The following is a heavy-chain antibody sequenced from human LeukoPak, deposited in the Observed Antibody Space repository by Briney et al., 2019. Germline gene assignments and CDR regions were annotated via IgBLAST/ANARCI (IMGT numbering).Heavy chain of an antibody. Sequence: GGSVRLPCPPSGLTVRTNYLSWLGQDPGTGLDGSSVIYNGDSTYYADSVKGRFTISRDNSKNTLYLQMNSLRTEDTAVYYCASSSGWYDWFDPWGQGTLVTVSS. CDR2: IYNGDST. J-gene: IGHJ5*02. CDR1: GLTVRTNY. CDR3: ASSSGWYDWFDP. V-gene: IGHV3-53*01. D-gene: IGHD6-19*01.